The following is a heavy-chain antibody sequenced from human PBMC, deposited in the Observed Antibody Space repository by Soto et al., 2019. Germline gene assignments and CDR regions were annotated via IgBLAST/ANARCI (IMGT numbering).Heavy chain of an antibody. V-gene: IGHV1-18*01. CDR2: ISAYNGNT. D-gene: IGHD3-22*01. J-gene: IGHJ4*02. CDR3: ARADYYDSSGYYWFCHFDY. Sequence: ASVKVSCKASGYTFTSYGISWVRQAPGQGLEWMGRISAYNGNTNYAQKLQGRVTMTTDTSTSTAYMELRSLRSDDTAVYYCARADYYDSSGYYWFCHFDYWGQGTLVTVSS. CDR1: GYTFTSYG.